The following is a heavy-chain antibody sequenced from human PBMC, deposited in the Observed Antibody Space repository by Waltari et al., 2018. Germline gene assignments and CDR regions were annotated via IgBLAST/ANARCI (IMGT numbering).Heavy chain of an antibody. CDR2: IKSRITGGTT. D-gene: IGHD2-8*02. CDR1: GSIFGTAW. CDR3: GDFTAFDY. J-gene: IGHJ4*02. Sequence: EVQLVESGGGLVEPGGSLRLYCAGSGSIFGTAWMHWARQGPGKGLEWVGRIKSRITGGTTEYGAPVKGRFTISRDDSKDTVYLQMNSLKTEDTGVYYCGDFTAFDYWGQGSLVIVSS. V-gene: IGHV3-15*01.